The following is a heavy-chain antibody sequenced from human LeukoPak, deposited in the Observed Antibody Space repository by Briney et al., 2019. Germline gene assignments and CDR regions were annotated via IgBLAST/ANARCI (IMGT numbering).Heavy chain of an antibody. CDR1: GGTFSSYA. Sequence: ASVKVSCKASGGTFSSYAISWVRQAPGQGLEWMGMIYPRDGSTSYAQKFQGRVTVTRDTSTSTVHMELSGLRSEDTAVYYCAGDQEAFDYWGQGTLVTVSS. CDR2: IYPRDGST. J-gene: IGHJ4*02. CDR3: AGDQEAFDY. V-gene: IGHV1-46*01.